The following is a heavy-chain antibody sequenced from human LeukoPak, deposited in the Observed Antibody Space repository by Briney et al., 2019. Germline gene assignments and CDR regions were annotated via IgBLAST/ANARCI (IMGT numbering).Heavy chain of an antibody. Sequence: GGSLRLSCAASGFSFSDYYMNWIRQAPGKGLEWVSHISGNRKYVSHADSVKGRSTISRDNAKNPLYLQMNSLRVKDTAMYYCARGPQRGVIMNWGQGTLVTVSS. V-gene: IGHV3-11*06. CDR3: ARGPQRGVIMN. CDR2: ISGNRKYV. D-gene: IGHD3-10*01. J-gene: IGHJ4*02. CDR1: GFSFSDYY.